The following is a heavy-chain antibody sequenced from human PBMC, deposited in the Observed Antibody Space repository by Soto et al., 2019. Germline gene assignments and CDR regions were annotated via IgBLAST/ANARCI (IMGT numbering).Heavy chain of an antibody. CDR1: GFNVSNNY. J-gene: IGHJ4*02. V-gene: IGHV3-53*01. CDR3: ARGLRSVLDY. CDR2: IYRDGTR. Sequence: EVQLVESGGGLIQPGGSLRLSCAASGFNVSNNYMNWVRQAPGKEPEWVSVIYRDGTRYYADSVKGRLTISRDNSKNTVYLQMNSLRAEDTAVYYCARGLRSVLDYWGQGTLVTVSS. D-gene: IGHD6-6*01.